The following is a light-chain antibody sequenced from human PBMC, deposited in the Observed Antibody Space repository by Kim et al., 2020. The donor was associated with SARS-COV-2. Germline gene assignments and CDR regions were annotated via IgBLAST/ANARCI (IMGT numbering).Light chain of an antibody. J-gene: IGKJ2*01. CDR2: GAS. V-gene: IGKV3-15*01. CDR3: LQHNSYPYT. CDR1: QSVDSN. Sequence: SVSPGERVTLSCRASQSVDSNLAWYQQKPGQAPRLLIYGASTRATDIPARFSGSGSGTEFTLTISSLQPEGFATYFCLQHNSYPYTFGQGTKLEI.